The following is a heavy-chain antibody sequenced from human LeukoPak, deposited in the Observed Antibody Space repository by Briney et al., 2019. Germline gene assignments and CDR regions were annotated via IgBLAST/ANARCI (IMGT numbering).Heavy chain of an antibody. J-gene: IGHJ4*02. Sequence: GGSLRLSCAASGFTFSSYWMSWVRQAPGKGLEWVSVIYSGGSTYYADSVKGRFTISRDNSKNTLYLQMNSLRAEDTAVYYCARVRGYSYGSSMDYWGQGTLVTVSS. D-gene: IGHD5-18*01. V-gene: IGHV3-53*01. CDR2: IYSGGST. CDR1: GFTFSSYW. CDR3: ARVRGYSYGSSMDY.